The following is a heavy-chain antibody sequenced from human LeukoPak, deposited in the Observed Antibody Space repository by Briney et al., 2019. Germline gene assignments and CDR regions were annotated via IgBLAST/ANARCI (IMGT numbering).Heavy chain of an antibody. CDR3: ARVGLRDVFDI. Sequence: PGGSLRLSCAASGFTFSSSSMTWVRQAPGQGLEWVAYISSSGSNIYYADSVRGRFTISRDNAKNSLYLQMNSLRAEDTAVYYCARVGLRDVFDIWGQGTMVTVSS. CDR1: GFTFSSSS. D-gene: IGHD4-17*01. CDR2: ISSSGSNI. V-gene: IGHV3-48*01. J-gene: IGHJ3*02.